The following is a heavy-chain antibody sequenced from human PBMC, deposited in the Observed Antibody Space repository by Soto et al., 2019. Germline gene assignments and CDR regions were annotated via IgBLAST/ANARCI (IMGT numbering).Heavy chain of an antibody. J-gene: IGHJ4*02. V-gene: IGHV3-7*03. CDR2: IKQDGSEK. Sequence: GGSVRLSCAASGFTFSSYWMSWVRQAPGKGLEWVANIKQDGSEKYYVDSVKGRFTISRDNAKNSLYLQMNSLRAEDTAVYYCVRSYYDSSGYYYGPGPDYWGQGTLVTVSS. CDR1: GFTFSSYW. CDR3: VRSYYDSSGYYYGPGPDY. D-gene: IGHD3-22*01.